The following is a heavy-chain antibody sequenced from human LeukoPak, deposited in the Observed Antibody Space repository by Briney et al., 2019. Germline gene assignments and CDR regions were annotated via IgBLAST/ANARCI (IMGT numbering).Heavy chain of an antibody. CDR1: GFTFSTYA. CDR3: AKEVGCWPTNTLDY. D-gene: IGHD1-26*01. Sequence: GGSLRLSCSTSGFTFSTYALSWVRQAPGRGLEWVSTINVSGGSTYYADSVKGRFTISRDNSKNSLCLQMNSLRGEDTAIYYCAKEVGCWPTNTLDYWGQGPLVTVSS. J-gene: IGHJ4*02. V-gene: IGHV3-23*01. CDR2: INVSGGST.